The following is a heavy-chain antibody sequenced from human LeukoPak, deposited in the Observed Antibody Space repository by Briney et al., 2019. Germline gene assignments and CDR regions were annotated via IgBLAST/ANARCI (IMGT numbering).Heavy chain of an antibody. J-gene: IGHJ5*02. CDR3: AKKMDVLEWPPTGNWFDP. CDR2: ISGSGGST. CDR1: GFTFSSYA. D-gene: IGHD3-3*01. V-gene: IGHV3-23*01. Sequence: GGSLRLSCAASGFTFSSYAMSWVRQAPGKGLEWVSAISGSGGSTYYADSVKGRFTISRDNSKNTLYLQMNSLRAEDTAVYYCAKKMDVLEWPPTGNWFDPWGQGTLVTVSS.